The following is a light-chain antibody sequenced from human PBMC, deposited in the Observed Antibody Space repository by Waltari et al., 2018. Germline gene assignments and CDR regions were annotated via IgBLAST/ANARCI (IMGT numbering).Light chain of an antibody. V-gene: IGKV3-20*01. CDR3: QNHERLPAT. CDR1: QSISKY. CDR2: AAS. J-gene: IGKJ1*01. Sequence: VLTQSPGTLSLSPGETATLSCRASQSISKYLAWYQQRPGHAPRLLIYAASTRATGVPDRFSGSRYGTDFTLTISRLEPEDFAVYYCQNHERLPATFGQGTKVEIK.